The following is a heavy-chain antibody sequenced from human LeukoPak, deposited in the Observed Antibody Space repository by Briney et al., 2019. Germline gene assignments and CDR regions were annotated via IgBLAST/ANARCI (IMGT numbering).Heavy chain of an antibody. D-gene: IGHD3-16*01. Sequence: GGSLRLSCAASGFTFSSYRMTWVRQAPGKGLERVSGISWNSGSIGYADSVKGRFTISRDNAKNSLYLQMNSLRAEDTALYYCAKALEYDYVWGSYYFDYWGQGTLVTVSS. J-gene: IGHJ4*02. CDR1: GFTFSSYR. CDR3: AKALEYDYVWGSYYFDY. CDR2: ISWNSGSI. V-gene: IGHV3-9*01.